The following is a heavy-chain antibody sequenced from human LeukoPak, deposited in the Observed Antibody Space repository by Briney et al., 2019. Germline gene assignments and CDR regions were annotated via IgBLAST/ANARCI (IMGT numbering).Heavy chain of an antibody. Sequence: SQTLSLTCTDSGGSISSGDYYWSWIRQPPGKGLEWIGYIYYSGSTYYNPSLKSRVTISVDTSKNQFSLKLSSVTAADTAVYYCARVLTTDWFDPWGQGTLVTVSS. J-gene: IGHJ5*02. D-gene: IGHD4-11*01. CDR2: IYYSGST. CDR3: ARVLTTDWFDP. CDR1: GGSISSGDYY. V-gene: IGHV4-30-4*01.